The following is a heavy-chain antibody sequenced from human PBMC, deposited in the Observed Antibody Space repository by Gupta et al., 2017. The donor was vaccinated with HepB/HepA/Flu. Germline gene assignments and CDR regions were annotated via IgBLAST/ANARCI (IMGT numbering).Heavy chain of an antibody. J-gene: IGHJ5*02. CDR1: TPTFHINS. Sequence: DVQLLESGGCLVPPGGSLRLSCAASTPTFHINSMNWVRQAPGKGLEWIASISGDGLRTNYADSVKGRFTISRDNSKNRLYLQMSSLRADDTAMYYCAKGQDNNPSSVCNGRCYLDPWGLGTRVTVSA. D-gene: IGHD1/OR15-1a*01. CDR2: ISGDGLRT. CDR3: AKGQDNNPSSVCNGRCYLDP. V-gene: IGHV3-23*01.